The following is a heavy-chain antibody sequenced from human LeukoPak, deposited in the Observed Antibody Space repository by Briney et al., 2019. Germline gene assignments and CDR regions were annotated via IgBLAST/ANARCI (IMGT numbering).Heavy chain of an antibody. CDR2: IFYSGTA. J-gene: IGHJ2*01. D-gene: IGHD3-10*02. Sequence: SETLSLTCLVSGDSINSYYWSWIRQPPGKGLEWIGYIFYSGTADYNPSLKSRVTMSVDTSKNQFSLKVNSVTTADTAVYYCAISTLFHPYWYLDRWGRGTLVTVSS. CDR3: AISTLFHPYWYLDR. V-gene: IGHV4-59*01. CDR1: GDSINSYY.